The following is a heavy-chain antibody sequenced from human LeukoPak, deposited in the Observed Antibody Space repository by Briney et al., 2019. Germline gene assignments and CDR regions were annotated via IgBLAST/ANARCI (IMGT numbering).Heavy chain of an antibody. J-gene: IGHJ4*02. CDR1: GGSISSYY. D-gene: IGHD3-3*01. Sequence: SETLSLTCTVSGGSISSYYWSWIRQPAGKGLEWIGRICTSGSTNYNPSLKSRVTMSVDTSKNQFSLKLSSVTAADTAVYYCARDSGEKTYYDFWSGYYTEYWGQGTLVTVSS. CDR3: ARDSGEKTYYDFWSGYYTEY. CDR2: ICTSGST. V-gene: IGHV4-4*07.